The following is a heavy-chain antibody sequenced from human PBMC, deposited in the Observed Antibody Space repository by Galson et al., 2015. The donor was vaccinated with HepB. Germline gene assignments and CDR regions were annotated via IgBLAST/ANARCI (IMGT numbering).Heavy chain of an antibody. CDR2: MNPNSGNT. J-gene: IGHJ5*02. CDR3: ARVPPRYCSGGSCYGGWFDP. Sequence: SVKVSCKASGYTFTSYDINWVRQATGQGLEWMGWMNPNSGNTGYAQKFQGRVTMTRSTSISTAYMELSSLRSEDTAVYYCARVPPRYCSGGSCYGGWFDPWGQGTLVTVSS. D-gene: IGHD2-15*01. CDR1: GYTFTSYD. V-gene: IGHV1-8*01.